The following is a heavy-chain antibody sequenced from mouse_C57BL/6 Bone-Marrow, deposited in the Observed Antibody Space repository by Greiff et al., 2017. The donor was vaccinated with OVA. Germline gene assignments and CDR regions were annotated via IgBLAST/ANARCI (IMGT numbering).Heavy chain of an antibody. V-gene: IGHV1-64*01. J-gene: IGHJ1*03. CDR2: IHPNSGST. Sequence: VQLQQPGAELVKPGASVKLSCKASGYTFTSYWMHWVKQRPGQGLEWIGMIHPNSGSTNYNEKFKSKATLTVDKSSSTAYMQRSSLTSEDSAVYYCAREGSHWYFDVWGTGTTVTVSS. CDR3: AREGSHWYFDV. CDR1: GYTFTSYW.